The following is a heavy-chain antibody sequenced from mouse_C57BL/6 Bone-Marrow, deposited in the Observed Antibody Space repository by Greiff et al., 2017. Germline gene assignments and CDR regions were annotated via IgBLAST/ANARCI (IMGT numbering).Heavy chain of an antibody. CDR2: IDPEDGDT. J-gene: IGHJ4*01. CDR1: GFNIKDYY. V-gene: IGHV14-1*01. CDR3: TTSAMDY. Sequence: EVQLQQSGAELVRPGASVKLSCTASGFNIKDYYMHWVKQRPEQGLEWIGRIDPEDGDTEYAPKFQGKATMTADQSSNTAYLQLSSLTSEETAVYYCTTSAMDYWGQGTSVTVSS.